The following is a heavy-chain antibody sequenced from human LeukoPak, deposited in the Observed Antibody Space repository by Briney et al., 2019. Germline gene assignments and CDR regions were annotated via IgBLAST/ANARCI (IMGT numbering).Heavy chain of an antibody. CDR3: ARVNDYDGPGFFDY. CDR2: ISAYNGNT. CDR1: GYTLTSYA. D-gene: IGHD4-17*01. Sequence: ASVKVSCKASGYTLTSYAISWVRQAPGQGLEWMGWISAYNGNTNYAQKLQGRVTMTTDTSTSTAYMELRSLRSDDTAVYYCARVNDYDGPGFFDYWGQGTLVTVSS. J-gene: IGHJ4*02. V-gene: IGHV1-18*01.